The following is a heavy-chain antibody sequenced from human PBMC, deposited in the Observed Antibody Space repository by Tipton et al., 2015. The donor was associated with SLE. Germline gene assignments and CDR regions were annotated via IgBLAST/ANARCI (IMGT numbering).Heavy chain of an antibody. CDR3: ARGSVRADDY. CDR2: LYYSGNT. J-gene: IGHJ4*02. D-gene: IGHD4-17*01. Sequence: TLSLTCSVSGGSFRSPSYSCGWIRQPPGKGLEWIGTLYYSGNTFYNPSLKSRVTMPVDTSKNQFSLSLKSVTAADTAVYYCARGSVRADDYWGQGTLVTVSS. CDR1: GGSFRSPSYS. V-gene: IGHV4-39*01.